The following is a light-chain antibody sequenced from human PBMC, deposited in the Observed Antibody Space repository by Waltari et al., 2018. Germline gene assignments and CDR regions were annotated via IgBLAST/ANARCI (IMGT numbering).Light chain of an antibody. Sequence: QSVLTQPPSVSAPPGQRVTISCSGGRSNTGHNYVSRYRQFPGTAPKLLIYEDNERPSGVPGRFSGSKSGTSATLDITGLQAGDEADYYCGTWDSSLSGAVFGGGTHLTVL. CDR2: EDN. V-gene: IGLV1-51*02. J-gene: IGLJ7*01. CDR3: GTWDSSLSGAV. CDR1: RSNTGHNY.